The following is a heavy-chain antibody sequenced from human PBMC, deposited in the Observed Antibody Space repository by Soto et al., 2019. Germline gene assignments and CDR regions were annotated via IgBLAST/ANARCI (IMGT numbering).Heavy chain of an antibody. CDR1: GGSISSGGYY. Sequence: PSETLSLTCTVSGGSISSGGYYWSWIRQHPGKGLEWIGYIYYSGSTYYNPSLKSRVTISVDTSKNQFSLKLSSVTAADTAVYYCARAHSLTVSYYYYYMDVWGKGTTVTVSS. V-gene: IGHV4-31*03. J-gene: IGHJ6*03. CDR3: ARAHSLTVSYYYYYMDV. D-gene: IGHD4-4*01. CDR2: IYYSGST.